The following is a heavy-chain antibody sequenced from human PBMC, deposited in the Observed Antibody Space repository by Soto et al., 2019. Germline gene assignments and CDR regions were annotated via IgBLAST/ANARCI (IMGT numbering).Heavy chain of an antibody. CDR1: GGTIRSPDW. CDR2: IFQSGST. V-gene: IGHV4-4*02. Sequence: SETLSLTCGVSGGTIRSPDWWTWVRQPPGKGLEWIGEIFQSGSTNYTPSLESRVTISVDKSKNQVSLLLNSVTAADTAIYYCARSGHTFGGAVWGQGVLVTVSS. J-gene: IGHJ1*01. D-gene: IGHD3-16*01. CDR3: ARSGHTFGGAV.